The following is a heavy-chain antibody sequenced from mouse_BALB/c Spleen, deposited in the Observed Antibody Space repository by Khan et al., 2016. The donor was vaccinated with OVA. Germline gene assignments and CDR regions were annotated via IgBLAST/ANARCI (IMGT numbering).Heavy chain of an antibody. D-gene: IGHD1-1*01. CDR3: ARKNGSDFDY. CDR2: INPHIGET. Sequence: VQLKQSGPELVKPGASVKISCKASGYSFTGYFMNWVMQSHGKSLEWIGRINPHIGETLYNQKFKGKATLTVDESSSTAHMELRSLASEDSAVYYCARKNGSDFDYWDQGTTLTVSS. CDR1: GYSFTGYF. J-gene: IGHJ2*01. V-gene: IGHV1-20*02.